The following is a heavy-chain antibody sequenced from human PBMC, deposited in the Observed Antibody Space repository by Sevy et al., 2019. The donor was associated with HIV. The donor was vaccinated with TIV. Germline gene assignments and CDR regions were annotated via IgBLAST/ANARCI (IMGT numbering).Heavy chain of an antibody. V-gene: IGHV3-49*03. J-gene: IGHJ4*02. D-gene: IGHD5-12*01. Sequence: GGSVRLSCTSSGFTFGDYAMSWFRQAPGKGLEWVAFIRRNSHEPYGGTTEYAASVKGRFTISRDDSKSIAYLQMNSLKIEDTAVYYCTRALATADTPEYYFDYWGQGILVTVSS. CDR2: IRRNSHEPYGGTT. CDR3: TRALATADTPEYYFDY. CDR1: GFTFGDYA.